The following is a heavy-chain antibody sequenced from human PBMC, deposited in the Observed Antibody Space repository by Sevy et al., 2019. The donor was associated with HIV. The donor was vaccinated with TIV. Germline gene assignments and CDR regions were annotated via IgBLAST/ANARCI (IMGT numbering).Heavy chain of an antibody. D-gene: IGHD3-22*01. J-gene: IGHJ2*01. V-gene: IGHV4-59*12. CDR3: ARVRRRPPVVDSNWYFDV. Sequence: SETLSLTCAVSGASITSYYWNWIRQSPGKGLEWIAYVYHSGTTSYNPSLKSRFSISLDTSRKQFPLTLYSVTAADTAIYYCARVRRRPPVVDSNWYFDVWGRGTLVTVSS. CDR1: GASITSYY. CDR2: VYHSGTT.